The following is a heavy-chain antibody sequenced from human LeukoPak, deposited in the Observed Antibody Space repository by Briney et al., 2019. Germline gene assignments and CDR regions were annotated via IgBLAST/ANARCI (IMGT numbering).Heavy chain of an antibody. CDR1: GITLSNYG. CDR2: ISDRGGST. J-gene: IGHJ4*02. D-gene: IGHD6-13*01. V-gene: IGHV3-23*01. Sequence: GGPLRLPCAVSGITLSNYGMRWVRQAPGKGLEWVAGISDRGGSTHYADSVKGRFTISRDNSKNTLYLQMNSLSAEDTAVYYCAKDHSSSWFFDYWGQGTLVTVSS. CDR3: AKDHSSSWFFDY.